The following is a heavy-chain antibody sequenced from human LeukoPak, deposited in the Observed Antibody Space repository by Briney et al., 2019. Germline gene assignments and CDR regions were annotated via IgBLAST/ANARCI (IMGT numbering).Heavy chain of an antibody. D-gene: IGHD3-3*01. V-gene: IGHV4-39*07. CDR1: GGSISSSSYY. J-gene: IGHJ3*02. CDR3: ARDVVKRITIFGVAEERAFDI. Sequence: SETLSLTCTVSGGSISSSSYYWGWIRQPPGKGLEWIGSIYYSVSTYYNPSLKSRVTISVDTSENQFSLKLSSVTAADTAVYYCARDVVKRITIFGVAEERAFDIWGQGTMVTVSS. CDR2: IYYSVST.